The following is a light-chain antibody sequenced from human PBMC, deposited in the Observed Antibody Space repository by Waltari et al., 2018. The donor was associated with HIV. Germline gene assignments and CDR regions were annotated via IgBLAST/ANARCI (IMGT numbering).Light chain of an antibody. CDR1: QSPLPRNGYTY. V-gene: IGKV2-28*01. CDR3: MQCLQTPS. Sequence: DIVMTQSPLSLPVTPGEPATISCRSSQSPLPRNGYTYLDWYVQKPGQSPQLLIYLASNRASGVPDRFSGSGSGTDFQLKISRVEAEDIGVYYCMQCLQTPSFGPGTKVEI. J-gene: IGKJ1*01. CDR2: LAS.